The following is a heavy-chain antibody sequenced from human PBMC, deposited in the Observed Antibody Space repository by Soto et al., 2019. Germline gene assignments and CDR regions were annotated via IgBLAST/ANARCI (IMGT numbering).Heavy chain of an antibody. Sequence: QVQLVQSGAEVKKPGASVKVSCKASGYTFTSYGISWVRQAPGQGLEWMGWISAYNGNTKYAQKLQGRVTTTTDTATSTPYMELRSLRSDDTAVYYCARDLGGSYYAPVDYWGQGTLVTVSS. CDR3: ARDLGGSYYAPVDY. J-gene: IGHJ4*02. CDR2: ISAYNGNT. D-gene: IGHD1-26*01. CDR1: GYTFTSYG. V-gene: IGHV1-18*01.